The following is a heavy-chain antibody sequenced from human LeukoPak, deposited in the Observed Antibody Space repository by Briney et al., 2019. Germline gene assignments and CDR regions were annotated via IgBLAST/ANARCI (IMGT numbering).Heavy chain of an antibody. CDR3: AREVYYDSSGYYN. V-gene: IGHV1-8*03. J-gene: IGHJ4*02. Sequence: ASVKVSCKASGYTFTSYDINWVRQAPGQGLEWMGWMNPNSGNTGYAQKFQGRVTITRNTSISTAYMELSSLRSEDTAVYYCAREVYYDSSGYYNWGQGTLVTVSS. CDR2: MNPNSGNT. CDR1: GYTFTSYD. D-gene: IGHD3-22*01.